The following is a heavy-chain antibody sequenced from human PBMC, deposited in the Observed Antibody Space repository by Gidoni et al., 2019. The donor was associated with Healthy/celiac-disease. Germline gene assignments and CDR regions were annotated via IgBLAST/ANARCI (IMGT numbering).Heavy chain of an antibody. Sequence: EVQLVESGGVVVQPGGSLRLSCAASGFTFDDYAMHWVRQAPGKGLEWVSLISWDGGSTYYADSVKGRFTISRDNSKNSLYLQMNSLRAEDTALYYCAKSHPEYYYGSGSAGYYYYGMDVWGQGTTVTVSS. CDR2: ISWDGGST. CDR3: AKSHPEYYYGSGSAGYYYYGMDV. J-gene: IGHJ6*02. V-gene: IGHV3-43D*03. CDR1: GFTFDDYA. D-gene: IGHD3-10*01.